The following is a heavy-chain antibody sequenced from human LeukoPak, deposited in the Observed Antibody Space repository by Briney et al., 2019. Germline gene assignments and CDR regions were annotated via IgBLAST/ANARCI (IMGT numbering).Heavy chain of an antibody. Sequence: GGSLRLSCAASGFTFSSYGMSWVRQAPGKGLEWVSAISGSGGSTYYADSVKGRFTISRDNSKNTLYLQMNSLRAEDTAVYYCAKAPFPCSGGSCYTASYYYMDVWGKGTTVTISS. CDR2: ISGSGGST. D-gene: IGHD2-15*01. J-gene: IGHJ6*03. CDR1: GFTFSSYG. V-gene: IGHV3-23*01. CDR3: AKAPFPCSGGSCYTASYYYMDV.